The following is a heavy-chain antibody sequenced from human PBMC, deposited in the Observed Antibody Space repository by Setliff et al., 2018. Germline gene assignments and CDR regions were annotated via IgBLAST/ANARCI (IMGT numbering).Heavy chain of an antibody. CDR3: ARSFSRREKFLLDY. CDR1: GFDFGSYA. Sequence: GSLRLSCAASGFDFGSYAMNWVRQAPGKGLEWVSAISGRGDTTYYADSVKGRFTISRDNSKNTLSLQINSLKGEDTAVYYCARSFSRREKFLLDYWGQGALVTVSS. CDR2: ISGRGDTT. J-gene: IGHJ4*02. V-gene: IGHV3-23*01.